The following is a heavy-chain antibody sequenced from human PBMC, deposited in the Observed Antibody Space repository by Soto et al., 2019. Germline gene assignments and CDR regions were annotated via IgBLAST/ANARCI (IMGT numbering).Heavy chain of an antibody. Sequence: GESLKISCRGSGYDFNTNWFGWVRQLPGRGLEWVGIMYPGDSDTRYNPSLQGHVTLSVDVTVSTAFLQWRSLETSDTGMYFCARLPRDCNKTSCYYADHWGQGTQVTVTS. J-gene: IGHJ4*02. CDR1: GYDFNTNW. CDR3: ARLPRDCNKTSCYYADH. CDR2: MYPGDSDT. V-gene: IGHV5-51*01. D-gene: IGHD3-3*01.